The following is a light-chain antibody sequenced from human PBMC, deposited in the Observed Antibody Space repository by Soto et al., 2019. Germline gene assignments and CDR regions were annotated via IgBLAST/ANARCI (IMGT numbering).Light chain of an antibody. CDR3: QQYNNWPIT. J-gene: IGKJ5*01. CDR2: GAS. Sequence: EIVLTQSPGNLSLSPGERATLSCRASQSVSNNYLTWYQQKPGQAPRLLIYGASSRATGIPDRFSGSGSGTDFTLTISSLQSEDFAVYYCQQYNNWPITFGQGTRLEI. CDR1: QSVSNN. V-gene: IGKV3-15*01.